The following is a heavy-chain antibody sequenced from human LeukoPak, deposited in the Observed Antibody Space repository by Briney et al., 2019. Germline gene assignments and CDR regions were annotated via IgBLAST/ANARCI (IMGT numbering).Heavy chain of an antibody. V-gene: IGHV3-23*01. CDR2: ISGSAGST. CDR3: AKDSGSYRVFDY. J-gene: IGHJ4*02. Sequence: GGSLRLSCAASGFTFSSYAMSWVRQAPGKGLEWVSSISGSAGSTHYADSVKGRFTISRDNSKDTLLLQINSLRADDTAVYYCAKDSGSYRVFDYWGQGTLVTVS. CDR1: GFTFSSYA. D-gene: IGHD3-16*02.